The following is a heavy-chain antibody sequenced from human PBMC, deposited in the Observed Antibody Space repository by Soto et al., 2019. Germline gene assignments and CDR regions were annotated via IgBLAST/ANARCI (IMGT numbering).Heavy chain of an antibody. J-gene: IGHJ4*02. CDR1: GDSVSSNSVV. Sequence: PSQTLSLTCAISGDSVSSNSVVWNWIRQSPSRGLEWLGRTYYRSKWYYEYAESVKSRIIINPDTSKNQLSLHLNSVTPEDTGVYYCARLVGNSWIDYWGQGPLVTVSS. V-gene: IGHV6-1*01. CDR2: TYYRSKWYY. CDR3: ARLVGNSWIDY. D-gene: IGHD6-13*01.